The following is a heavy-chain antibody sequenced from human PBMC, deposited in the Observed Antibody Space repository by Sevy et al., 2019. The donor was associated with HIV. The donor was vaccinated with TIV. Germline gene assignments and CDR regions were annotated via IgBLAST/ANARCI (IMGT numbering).Heavy chain of an antibody. CDR2: IRQDGSEM. J-gene: IGHJ4*02. Sequence: GGSLRLSCAASGFAFRTFWMSWVRQAPGKGLEWVANIRQDGSEMYYVGSVKGRFTISRDNAKNALYLQMDGLRAEDTAVYYCARRYFDLWGQGTLVTVSS. CDR3: ARRYFDL. V-gene: IGHV3-7*03. CDR1: GFAFRTFW.